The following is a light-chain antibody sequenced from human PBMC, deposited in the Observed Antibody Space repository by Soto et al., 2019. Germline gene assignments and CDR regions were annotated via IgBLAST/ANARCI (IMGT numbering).Light chain of an antibody. CDR3: CSSAPESTYV. CDR1: SSTVGSYNL. J-gene: IGLJ1*01. Sequence: QSVLTQPASVSGSPGQSITISCTGTSSTVGSYNLVSWYQQHPHKAPQVIIYKGTQRPSGVSNRFSGSTSGNAASLTISGLQADDEADYFCCSSAPESTYVFGSGTKVTVL. V-gene: IGLV2-23*01. CDR2: KGT.